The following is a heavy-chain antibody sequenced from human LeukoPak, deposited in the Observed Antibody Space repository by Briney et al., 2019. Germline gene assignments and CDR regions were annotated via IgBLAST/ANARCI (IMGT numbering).Heavy chain of an antibody. CDR3: VKTGGDYVWGSYFH. J-gene: IGHJ4*02. CDR1: GFTFSSYG. Sequence: GGSLRLSCTASGFTFSSYGMHWVRQAPGKGLEYVSAISSNGGSTYYADSVKGRFTISRDNSKNTLFLQMSSLRAEGTALYYCVKTGGDYVWGSYFHWGQGTLVTVSS. D-gene: IGHD3-16*01. CDR2: ISSNGGST. V-gene: IGHV3-64D*09.